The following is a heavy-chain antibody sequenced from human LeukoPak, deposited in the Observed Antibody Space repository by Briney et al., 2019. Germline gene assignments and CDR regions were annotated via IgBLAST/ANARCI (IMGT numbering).Heavy chain of an antibody. Sequence: SGTLSLTCAVSGGSISSSNWWSWVRPPPGKGLEWIGEIYHSGSTNYNPSFKSRVTISVDKSKNQFSLELSSVTAADTAVYYCARDVIGGWYYLGYWGQGTLVTVSS. CDR3: ARDVIGGWYYLGY. CDR2: IYHSGST. V-gene: IGHV4-4*02. J-gene: IGHJ4*02. CDR1: GGSISSSNW. D-gene: IGHD6-19*01.